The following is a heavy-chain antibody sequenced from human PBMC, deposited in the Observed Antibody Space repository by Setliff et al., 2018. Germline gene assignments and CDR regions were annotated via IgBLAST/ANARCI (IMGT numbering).Heavy chain of an antibody. D-gene: IGHD2-15*01. CDR3: AKTPPTDWYFDL. J-gene: IGHJ2*01. V-gene: IGHV3-30*02. CDR1: GLSLSNYA. Sequence: GGSLRLSCAASGLSLSNYAMHWVRQAPDKGLEWVAAIWYDGRNKFYADSVKGRFTISRDTSKNTLDLEMSSLRVEDTAVYYCAKTPPTDWYFDLWGRGTLVTVSS. CDR2: IWYDGRNK.